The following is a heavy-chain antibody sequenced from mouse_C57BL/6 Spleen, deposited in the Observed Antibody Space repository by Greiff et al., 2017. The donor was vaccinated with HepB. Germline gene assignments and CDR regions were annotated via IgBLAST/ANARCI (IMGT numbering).Heavy chain of an antibody. D-gene: IGHD4-1*01. J-gene: IGHJ4*01. CDR1: GYTFTDYN. Sequence: EVQLQQSGPELVKPGASVKMSCKASGYTFTDYNMHWVKQSHGKSLEWIGYINPNNGGTSYNQKFKGTATLTVNKSSSTAYMELRSLTSEDSAVYYCARRLGGAGSYAMDYWGQGTSVTGSS. CDR2: INPNNGGT. CDR3: ARRLGGAGSYAMDY. V-gene: IGHV1-22*01.